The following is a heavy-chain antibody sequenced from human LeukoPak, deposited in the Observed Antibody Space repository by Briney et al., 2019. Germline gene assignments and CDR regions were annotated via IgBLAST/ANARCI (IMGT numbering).Heavy chain of an antibody. D-gene: IGHD6-19*01. Sequence: SETLSLTCTVSGDSISSGNYWGWIRQPPGKGLEWIGSIFHTGSTYFNLSLKSRVTISVDTSKNQFSLKLSSVTAADTAVYYCARGGYSSGWYHGYWGQGTLVTVSS. V-gene: IGHV4-38-2*02. CDR3: ARGGYSSGWYHGY. J-gene: IGHJ4*02. CDR1: GDSISSGNY. CDR2: IFHTGST.